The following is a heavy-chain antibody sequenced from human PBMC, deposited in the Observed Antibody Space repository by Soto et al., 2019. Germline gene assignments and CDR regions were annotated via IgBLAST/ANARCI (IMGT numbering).Heavy chain of an antibody. CDR2: INGYNGNT. D-gene: IGHD3-16*01. CDR1: GYTFTSYG. CDR3: ARSWVTGKGGMDV. V-gene: IGHV1-18*01. J-gene: IGHJ6*02. Sequence: QVQLVQSGAEVKKPGASVKVSCKASGYTFTSYGFSWVRQAPGQGLEWMGWINGYNGNTHYAQKFQGRVTMTTDTSTSTAYMELWILISDDTAVYYCARSWVTGKGGMDVWGQGTTVTVSS.